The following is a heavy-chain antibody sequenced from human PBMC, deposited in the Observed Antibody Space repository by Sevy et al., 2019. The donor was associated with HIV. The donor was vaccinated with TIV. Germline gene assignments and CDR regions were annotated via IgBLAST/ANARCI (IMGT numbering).Heavy chain of an antibody. D-gene: IGHD6-19*01. Sequence: ASVKVSCKASGGTFSSYGISWVRQAPGQGLEWMGGITPILGTVNYAQKFQGRVTITADESTKTAYMELSSLKSEDTAVYYCARGGGNGWYYFYYWGQETLVTVSS. V-gene: IGHV1-69*13. J-gene: IGHJ4*02. CDR2: ITPILGTV. CDR1: GGTFSSYG. CDR3: ARGGGNGWYYFYY.